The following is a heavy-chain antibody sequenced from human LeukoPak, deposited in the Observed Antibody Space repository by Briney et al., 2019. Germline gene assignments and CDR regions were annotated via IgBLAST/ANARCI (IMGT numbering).Heavy chain of an antibody. D-gene: IGHD2-2*02. CDR1: GYTLTELS. CDR3: ATESDIVVVPAAIRRVAEYFQH. J-gene: IGHJ1*01. Sequence: ASVKVSCKVSGYTLTELSMHWVRQAPGKGLEWMGGFDPEDGEAIYAQKFQGRVTMTEDTSTDTAYMELSSLRSEDTAVYYCATESDIVVVPAAIRRVAEYFQHWGQGTLVTVSS. V-gene: IGHV1-24*01. CDR2: FDPEDGEA.